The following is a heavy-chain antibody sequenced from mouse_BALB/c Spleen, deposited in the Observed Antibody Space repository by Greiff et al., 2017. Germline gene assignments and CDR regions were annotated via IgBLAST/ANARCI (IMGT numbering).Heavy chain of an antibody. CDR1: GFTFSSFG. D-gene: IGHD2-3*01. CDR2: ISSGSSTI. J-gene: IGHJ4*01. Sequence: EVQVVESGGGLVQPGGSRKLSCAASGFTFSSFGMHWVRQAPEKGLEWVAYISSGSSTIYYADTVKGRFTISRDNPKNTLFLQMTSLRSEDTAMYYCARNDGNYGGAMDDWGQGTAVTVSS. CDR3: ARNDGNYGGAMDD. V-gene: IGHV5-17*02.